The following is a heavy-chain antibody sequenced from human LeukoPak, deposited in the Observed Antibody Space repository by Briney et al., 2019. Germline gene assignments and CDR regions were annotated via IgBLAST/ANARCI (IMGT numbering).Heavy chain of an antibody. V-gene: IGHV4-34*01. CDR3: ARLSGSYWGYFDY. D-gene: IGHD1-26*01. CDR1: GGSFSGYY. Sequence: PSETLSLTCAVYGGSFSGYYWSWIRQPPGKGLEWIGEINHSGSTNYNPSLKSRVTISVDTSKNQFSLKLSSVTAADTAVYYCARLSGSYWGYFDYWGQGTLVTVSS. CDR2: INHSGST. J-gene: IGHJ4*02.